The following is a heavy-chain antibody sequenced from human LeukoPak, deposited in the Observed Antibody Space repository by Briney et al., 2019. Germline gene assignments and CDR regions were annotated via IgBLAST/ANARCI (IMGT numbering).Heavy chain of an antibody. CDR2: VAPHNGNT. CDR3: TRDFSSKMATITDI. CDR1: GYTFTSYY. D-gene: IGHD5-24*01. Sequence: ASVTVSCKGSGYTFTSYYIHWVRQAPGQGLEWVGWVAPHNGNTEYSQKFQGRVTLTTDTLTNTAFMELTSLSPDDTAIYYCTRDFSSKMATITDIWGQGTLVAVSS. J-gene: IGHJ4*02. V-gene: IGHV1-18*01.